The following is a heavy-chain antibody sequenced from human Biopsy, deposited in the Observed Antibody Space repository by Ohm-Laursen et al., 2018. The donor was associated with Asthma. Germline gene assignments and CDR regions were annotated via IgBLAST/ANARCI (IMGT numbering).Heavy chain of an antibody. CDR2: INSDGSST. CDR3: AKESGSNYAFDI. V-gene: IGHV3-74*01. D-gene: IGHD1-1*01. J-gene: IGHJ3*02. Sequence: GSLRLSCAASGFTFSSYWMHWVRQAPGKGLVWVSRINSDGSSTSYADSVKSRFTISRDNAKNTLYLQMNSLRAEDTAVYYCAKESGSNYAFDIWGQGTMVTVSS. CDR1: GFTFSSYW.